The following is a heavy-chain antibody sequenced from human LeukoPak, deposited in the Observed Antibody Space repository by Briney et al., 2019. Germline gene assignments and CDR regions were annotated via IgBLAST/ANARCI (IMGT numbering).Heavy chain of an antibody. Sequence: GGSLRLSCAASGVTFSSYSMNWVRQAPGKGLEWVSSISSSSSYIYYADSVKGRFTISRDNAKNSLYLQMNSLRAEDTAVYYCARAYSSSWGGDYWGQGTLVTVSS. V-gene: IGHV3-21*01. D-gene: IGHD6-13*01. CDR3: ARAYSSSWGGDY. CDR2: ISSSSSYI. CDR1: GVTFSSYS. J-gene: IGHJ4*02.